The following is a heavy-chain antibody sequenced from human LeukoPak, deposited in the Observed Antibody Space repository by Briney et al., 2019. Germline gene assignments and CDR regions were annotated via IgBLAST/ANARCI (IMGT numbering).Heavy chain of an antibody. V-gene: IGHV1-69*10. CDR3: AREGLRSIAARRGTRDYMDV. CDR2: IIPIFGIV. Sequence: ASVKVSCKASGGTFSSYAISWVRQAPGQGLEWMGGIIPIFGIVKYAQMFQGRVTITADKSTRTAYMELSSLRSEDTAVYYCAREGLRSIAARRGTRDYMDVWGKGTTVIVSS. J-gene: IGHJ6*03. CDR1: GGTFSSYA. D-gene: IGHD6-6*01.